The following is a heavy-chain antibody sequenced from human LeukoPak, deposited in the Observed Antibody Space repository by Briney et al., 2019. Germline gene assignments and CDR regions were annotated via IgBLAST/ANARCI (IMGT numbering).Heavy chain of an antibody. J-gene: IGHJ3*02. CDR3: ALHGGSI. CDR1: GFRFNAHH. CDR2: APHDGNSP. V-gene: IGHV3-30*03. Sequence: PGGSLRLSCAVSGFRFNAHHMHWVRQAPNRGLEWVAVAPHDGNSPLYAASVNGRFTISRDNSKNTLYLQMNSLRAEDTAVYYCALHGGSIWGQGTMVTVSS. D-gene: IGHD6-25*01.